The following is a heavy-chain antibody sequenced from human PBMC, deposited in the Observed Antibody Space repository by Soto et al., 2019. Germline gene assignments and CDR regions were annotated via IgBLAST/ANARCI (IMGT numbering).Heavy chain of an antibody. CDR3: TTPIYCSGGSCYDFDY. CDR1: GFTFSNAW. D-gene: IGHD2-15*01. CDR2: IKSKTDGGTT. Sequence: GGSLRLSCAASGFTFSNAWMSWVRQAPGKGPEWVGRIKSKTDGGTTDYAAPVKGRFTISRDDSKNTLYLQMNSLKTEDTAVYYCTTPIYCSGGSCYDFDYWGQGTLVTVSS. V-gene: IGHV3-15*01. J-gene: IGHJ4*02.